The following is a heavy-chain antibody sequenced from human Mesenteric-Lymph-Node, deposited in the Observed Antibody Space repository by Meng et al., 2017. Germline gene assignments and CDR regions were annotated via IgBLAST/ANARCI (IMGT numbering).Heavy chain of an antibody. D-gene: IGHD3-10*01. Sequence: LRLSCAVYGGSFSGYYWSWIRQPPGKGLEWIGEINHSGSTNYNPSLKSLVTISVDTSKNQFSLKLSSVTAADTAVYYCARASSSRPRLLWFGELLYHPRWIGAFDIWGQGTMVTVSS. CDR3: ARASSSRPRLLWFGELLYHPRWIGAFDI. V-gene: IGHV4-34*09. CDR2: INHSGST. CDR1: GGSFSGYY. J-gene: IGHJ3*02.